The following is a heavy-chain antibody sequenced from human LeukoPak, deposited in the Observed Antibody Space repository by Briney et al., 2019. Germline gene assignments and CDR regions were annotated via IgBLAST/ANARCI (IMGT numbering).Heavy chain of an antibody. CDR2: ISGSGGST. Sequence: GGSLRLSCAASGFTFSSYAMSWVRQAPGKGLEWVSAISGSGGSTYYADSVKGRFTISRDNAKSMLYLQMFSLRPEDTAIYYCARSETSWYYFDPWGRGTLVAVSP. D-gene: IGHD3-16*01. CDR1: GFTFSSYA. J-gene: IGHJ5*02. CDR3: ARSETSWYYFDP. V-gene: IGHV3-23*01.